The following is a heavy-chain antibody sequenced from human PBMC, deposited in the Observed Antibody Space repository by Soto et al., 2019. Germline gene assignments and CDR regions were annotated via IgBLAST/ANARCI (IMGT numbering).Heavy chain of an antibody. D-gene: IGHD6-6*01. V-gene: IGHV1-46*01. CDR2: INPSGGST. Sequence: QVQLVQSGAEVKKPGASVKVSCKASGYTFTSYYMHWVRQAPGQGLEWMGIINPSGGSTSYAQKLQGRYNMTRATSTSTVYMERSSLRSEDTAVYYCARDRLAARPYGMDVWGQGTTVTVSS. CDR1: GYTFTSYY. J-gene: IGHJ6*02. CDR3: ARDRLAARPYGMDV.